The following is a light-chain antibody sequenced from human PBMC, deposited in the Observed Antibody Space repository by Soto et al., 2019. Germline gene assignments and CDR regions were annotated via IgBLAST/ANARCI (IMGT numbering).Light chain of an antibody. CDR3: QQYGSSPPDT. V-gene: IGKV3-20*01. CDR1: QSVSTRS. CDR2: GAS. J-gene: IGKJ4*01. Sequence: EIVLTQSPGTLSLSPGERATLSCRASQSVSTRSLAWYQQKPGQAPRLLISGASSRAADIPDRFSGSGSGTDFTLTISRLEPEDFAVYYCQQYGSSPPDTFGGGTKVDIK.